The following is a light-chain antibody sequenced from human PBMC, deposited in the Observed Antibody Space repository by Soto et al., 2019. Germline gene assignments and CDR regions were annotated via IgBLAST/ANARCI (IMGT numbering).Light chain of an antibody. CDR3: SSYAGSSNV. Sequence: VLAQPPSASGSPGQSVAISCTGTSSDVGGYNYVSWYQQHPGKAPKLMIYEVNKRPSGVPDRFSGSKSGNTASLTVSGRQAEDEADYYCSSYAGSSNVFGTGTKVTVL. V-gene: IGLV2-8*01. CDR2: EVN. CDR1: SSDVGGYNY. J-gene: IGLJ1*01.